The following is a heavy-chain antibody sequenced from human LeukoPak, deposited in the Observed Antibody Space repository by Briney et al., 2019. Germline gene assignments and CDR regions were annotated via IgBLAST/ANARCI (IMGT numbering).Heavy chain of an antibody. V-gene: IGHV3-30*02. CDR2: IRYDGSNK. D-gene: IGHD3-10*01. CDR3: AKDLQVLLWFGEDGFDI. Sequence: GGSLRLSCAASGFTFSSYGMHWVRQAPGKGLEWVAFIRYDGSNKNYADSVKGRFTITRDNSKNTLYLQMNSLRAEDTAEYYCAKDLQVLLWFGEDGFDIWGQGTMVTVSS. CDR1: GFTFSSYG. J-gene: IGHJ3*02.